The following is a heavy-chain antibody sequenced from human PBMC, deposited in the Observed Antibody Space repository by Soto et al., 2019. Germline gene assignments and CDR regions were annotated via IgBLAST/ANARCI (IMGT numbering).Heavy chain of an antibody. Sequence: QVQLVQSGGEVKRPGASVKVSCKTSGYTFSNYGITWVRQAPGQPLEWLGWISLYSDGTNYAQKFQGRGSMTTDTSTTTAYMDLRSLRSDDTAVYYCARVVPCAEAWFGPLGQVTLVTVS. CDR3: ARVVPCAEAWFGP. CDR2: ISLYSDGT. CDR1: GYTFSNYG. J-gene: IGHJ5*02. D-gene: IGHD2-2*01. V-gene: IGHV1-18*01.